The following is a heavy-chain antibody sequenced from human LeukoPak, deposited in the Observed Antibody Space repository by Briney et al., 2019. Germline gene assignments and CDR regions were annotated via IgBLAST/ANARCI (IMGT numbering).Heavy chain of an antibody. CDR1: GGSISSIYFY. CDR3: AREVATISREYYFDN. J-gene: IGHJ4*02. D-gene: IGHD5-12*01. V-gene: IGHV4-39*07. Sequence: SETLSLTCTVPGGSISSIYFYWAWIRQPPGKGLEWIGSIYYSGNTYYNPSLKSRVTISVDTSKNQFSLKLSSVTAADTAVYYCAREVATISREYYFDNWGQGTLVTVSS. CDR2: IYYSGNT.